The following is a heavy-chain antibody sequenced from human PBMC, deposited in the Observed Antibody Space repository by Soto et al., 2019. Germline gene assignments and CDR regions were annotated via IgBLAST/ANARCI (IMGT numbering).Heavy chain of an antibody. J-gene: IGHJ4*02. CDR1: GGSFNKYA. Sequence: QVQLVQSGAEVQKPGSSVKVSCKASGGSFNKYAVTWVRQAPGQGLEWMGGMMPSSGTPNYAQRFQGRVTITADESTITVSMVLSSLRYEDTALYYCASSYGTSWYGDYWGQGTLVTVSS. CDR3: ASSYGTSWYGDY. CDR2: MMPSSGTP. V-gene: IGHV1-69*01. D-gene: IGHD6-13*01.